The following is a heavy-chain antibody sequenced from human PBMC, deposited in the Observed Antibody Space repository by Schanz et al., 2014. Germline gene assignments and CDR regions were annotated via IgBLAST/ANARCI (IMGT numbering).Heavy chain of an antibody. J-gene: IGHJ4*02. V-gene: IGHV3-48*04. CDR3: TRGSGSRSYGWYYDS. CDR1: GFTFRDYG. D-gene: IGHD3-10*01. Sequence: EVQLVESGGGLVQPGGSLRLSCAASGFTFRDYGMNWVRQAPGKGLEWVSYISSSSSSIYYADFVKGRFTISRDNAKNTLYLQMNSVRAEDSAVYYCTRGSGSRSYGWYYDSWGQGTLDTVSS. CDR2: ISSSSSSI.